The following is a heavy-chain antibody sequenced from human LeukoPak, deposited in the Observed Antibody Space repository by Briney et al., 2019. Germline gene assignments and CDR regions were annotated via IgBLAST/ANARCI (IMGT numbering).Heavy chain of an antibody. CDR3: AVLLGLVGGVVGDH. Sequence: ASVKVSCKASGYTFTGYYLHWVRQAPGQGLQWMGWINPNSGGTKYALTFQGRVTMTRDTSISTAHMELSRLTFDDTAVYYCAVLLGLVGGVVGDHWGQGTLVTVSS. CDR1: GYTFTGYY. CDR2: INPNSGGT. D-gene: IGHD3-10*01. J-gene: IGHJ4*02. V-gene: IGHV1-2*02.